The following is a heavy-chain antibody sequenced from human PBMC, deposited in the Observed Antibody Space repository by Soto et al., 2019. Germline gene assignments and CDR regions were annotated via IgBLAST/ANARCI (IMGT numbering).Heavy chain of an antibody. V-gene: IGHV3-23*01. CDR1: GFTFSSYA. Sequence: LRLSCAASGFTFSSYAMSWVRQAPGKGLEWVSAISGSGGSTYYADSVKGRFTISRDNSKNTLYLQMNSLRAEDTAVYYCAKSRNYYGSGSYNYWGQGTLVTVSS. CDR2: ISGSGGST. D-gene: IGHD3-10*01. CDR3: AKSRNYYGSGSYNY. J-gene: IGHJ4*02.